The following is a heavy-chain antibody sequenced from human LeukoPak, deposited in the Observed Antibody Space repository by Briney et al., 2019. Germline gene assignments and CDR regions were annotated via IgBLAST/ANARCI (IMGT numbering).Heavy chain of an antibody. Sequence: KPSETLSLTCTVSGGSISSHYWSWIRQPPGKGLEWIGEINHSGSTNYNPSLKSRVTISVDTSKNQFSLKLSSVTAADTAVYYCAGQLVPTSKNRTYYFDYWGQGTLVTVSS. V-gene: IGHV4-34*01. D-gene: IGHD6-13*01. CDR3: AGQLVPTSKNRTYYFDY. CDR1: GGSISSHY. J-gene: IGHJ4*02. CDR2: INHSGST.